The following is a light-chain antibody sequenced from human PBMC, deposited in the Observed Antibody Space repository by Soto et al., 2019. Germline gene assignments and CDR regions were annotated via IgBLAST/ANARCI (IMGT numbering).Light chain of an antibody. Sequence: ALTQPASVSGSPGQSITISCTGTSSDVGGYNYVSWYQQHPGKAPKLMIYDVSNRPSGVSNRFSGSKSGNTASLTISGLQAEDEADYYCSSYTRSSLYVFGTGTKLTVL. J-gene: IGLJ1*01. CDR2: DVS. V-gene: IGLV2-14*01. CDR1: SSDVGGYNY. CDR3: SSYTRSSLYV.